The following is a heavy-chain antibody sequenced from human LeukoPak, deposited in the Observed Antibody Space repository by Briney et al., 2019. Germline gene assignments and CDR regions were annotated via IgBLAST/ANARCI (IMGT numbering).Heavy chain of an antibody. Sequence: GGSLRLSCAASGFTFSSYAMHWVRQAPGKGLEWVAVISYDGSNKYYADSVKGRFTISRDNSKNTLYLQMNSLRAEDTAVYYCARDRVGSADFWSGYYTGTFDYWGQGTLVTVSS. CDR2: ISYDGSNK. J-gene: IGHJ4*02. V-gene: IGHV3-30*04. CDR1: GFTFSSYA. CDR3: ARDRVGSADFWSGYYTGTFDY. D-gene: IGHD3-3*01.